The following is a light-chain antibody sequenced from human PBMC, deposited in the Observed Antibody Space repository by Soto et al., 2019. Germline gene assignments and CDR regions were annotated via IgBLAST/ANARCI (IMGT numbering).Light chain of an antibody. CDR2: EGS. CDR1: SSDVGNYNR. Sequence: QSVLTQPPSVSGSPGQSITISCTVPSSDVGNYNRVSWYQKHPGKVPKLMIYEGSKRPSGVSHRFSGSQSGNTASLAISGLQAEDEADYYCCSYAGSKTYVFGTGTKVTVL. J-gene: IGLJ1*01. CDR3: CSYAGSKTYV. V-gene: IGLV2-23*01.